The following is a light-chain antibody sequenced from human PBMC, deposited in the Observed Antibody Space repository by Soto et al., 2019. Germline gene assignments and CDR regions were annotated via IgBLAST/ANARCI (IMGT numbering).Light chain of an antibody. CDR3: QRSNEFQYT. CDR2: KAT. V-gene: IGKV1-5*03. J-gene: IGKJ2*01. Sequence: DIQMTQSPSSLSASVGDRVTISCRASQSISNWLAWYQQKPGKAPKLLLYKATNLQSGVASRFSGSRSGTAFSLPFSSLHPDDFAVYYCQRSNEFQYTFGEGTSLDI. CDR1: QSISNW.